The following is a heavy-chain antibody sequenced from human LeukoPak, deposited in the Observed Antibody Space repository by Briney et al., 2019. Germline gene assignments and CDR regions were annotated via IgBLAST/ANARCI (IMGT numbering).Heavy chain of an antibody. CDR2: IYYSGST. CDR1: GGSISSYY. D-gene: IGHD2-15*01. J-gene: IGHJ6*03. V-gene: IGHV4-59*01. CDR3: ARTPSYCSGGSCYSPRGDYYYYMDV. Sequence: SETLSLTCTVSGGSISSYYWSWIRQPPGKGLEWIGYIYYSGSTNYNPSLKSRVTISVDTSKNQFSLRLSSVTAADTAVYYCARTPSYCSGGSCYSPRGDYYYYMDVWGKGTTVTVSS.